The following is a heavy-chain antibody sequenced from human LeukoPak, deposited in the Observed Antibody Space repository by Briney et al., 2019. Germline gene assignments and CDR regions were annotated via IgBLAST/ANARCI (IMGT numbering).Heavy chain of an antibody. CDR3: AKSKGSGTYFANDC. Sequence: PGGSLRLSCAASGFTFSNYAMTWVRQAPGKGLEWVSIISGSDGSTYYADSVKGRFTISRDNFKNTLYLQMNSLRAEDTAVYFCAKSKGSGTYFANDCWGQGTLVTVSS. D-gene: IGHD3-10*01. J-gene: IGHJ4*02. CDR1: GFTFSNYA. V-gene: IGHV3-23*01. CDR2: ISGSDGST.